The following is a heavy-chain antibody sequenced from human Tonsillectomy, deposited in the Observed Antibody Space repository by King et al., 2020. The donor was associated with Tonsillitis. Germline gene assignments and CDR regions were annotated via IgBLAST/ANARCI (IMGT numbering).Heavy chain of an antibody. J-gene: IGHJ6*03. D-gene: IGHD6-6*01. V-gene: IGHV3-53*01. CDR2: IYSGGNT. CDR1: GFTVSSNY. Sequence: VQLVESGGGFIQPGGSLRLSCAASGFTVSSNYRGWVRQAPGKGLEWGSLIYSGGNTYYAYSVTGRFTISRDTSKNTLYLQMNSLRAEDTAVYYCARVAATYSSSSLVYYYNYMDVWGKGTTVTVSS. CDR3: ARVAATYSSSSLVYYYNYMDV.